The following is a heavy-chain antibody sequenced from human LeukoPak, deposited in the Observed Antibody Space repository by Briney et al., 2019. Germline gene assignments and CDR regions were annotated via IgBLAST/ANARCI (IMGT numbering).Heavy chain of an antibody. D-gene: IGHD2-21*02. CDR3: ARGDPENYYYYYMDV. CDR1: GFTFSSYS. Sequence: GGSLRLSCAASGFTFSSYSMNWVRLAPGKGREWVSYISSSSSTKYYADSMKGRFTISRDNAKNSLYLQMNSLRAEDTAVYYCARGDPENYYYYYMDVWGKGTTVTVSS. J-gene: IGHJ6*03. V-gene: IGHV3-48*01. CDR2: ISSSSSTK.